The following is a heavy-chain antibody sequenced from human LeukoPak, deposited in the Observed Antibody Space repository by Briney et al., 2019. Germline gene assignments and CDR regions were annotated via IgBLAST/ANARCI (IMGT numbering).Heavy chain of an antibody. CDR3: ARDYYDSSGYYYAL. D-gene: IGHD3-22*01. CDR1: GGSISSYY. V-gene: IGHV4-4*07. J-gene: IGHJ4*02. Sequence: SETLSLTCTVSGGSISSYYWSWIRQPAGKGLEWIGRIYTSGGTNYNPSLKSRVTMSIDMSKNQFSLKLSSVTAADTAVYYCARDYYDSSGYYYALWGQGTLVTVSS. CDR2: IYTSGGT.